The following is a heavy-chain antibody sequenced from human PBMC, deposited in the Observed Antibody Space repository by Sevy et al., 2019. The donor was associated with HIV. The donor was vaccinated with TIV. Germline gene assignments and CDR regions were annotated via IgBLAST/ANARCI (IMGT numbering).Heavy chain of an antibody. CDR1: GFTFNIYA. CDR2: ISGGGDGT. Sequence: GGSLRLSCAASGFTFNIYAMSWVRQAPGKGLEWLSAISGGGDGTYYADSVKGRFTISGDNSRNTLYLQMNSLRAEDTAVYYCAKTPYYYYNSDGHLVSSTDEADYWGQGTLVTVSS. J-gene: IGHJ4*02. V-gene: IGHV3-23*01. CDR3: AKTPYYYYNSDGHLVSSTDEADY. D-gene: IGHD3-22*01.